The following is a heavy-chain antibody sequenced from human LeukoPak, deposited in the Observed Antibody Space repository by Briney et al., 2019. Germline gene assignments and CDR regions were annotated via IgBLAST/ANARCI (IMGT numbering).Heavy chain of an antibody. Sequence: SETLSLTCTVSGGSLSSSSYYWGWIRQPPGKGLEWIGSIYYSGSTYYNPSLKSRVTISVDTSKNQFSLKLSSVTAADTAVYYCARLLEDYYGSGSYWIDYWGQGTLVTVSS. CDR3: ARLLEDYYGSGSYWIDY. J-gene: IGHJ4*02. CDR2: IYYSGST. V-gene: IGHV4-39*01. D-gene: IGHD3-10*01. CDR1: GGSLSSSSYY.